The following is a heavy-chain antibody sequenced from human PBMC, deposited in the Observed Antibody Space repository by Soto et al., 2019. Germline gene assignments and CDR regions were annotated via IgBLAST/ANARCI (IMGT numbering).Heavy chain of an antibody. CDR1: GGTFSSYA. CDR3: ARVGAYYDFWSGNFDY. D-gene: IGHD3-3*01. J-gene: IGHJ4*02. CDR2: IIPIFGTA. Sequence: SVEVSCKASGGTFSSYAISCVRQAPGQGLEWMGGIIPIFGTANYAQKFQGRVTITADESTSTAYMELSSLRSEDTAVYYCARVGAYYDFWSGNFDYWGQGTLVTVSS. V-gene: IGHV1-69*13.